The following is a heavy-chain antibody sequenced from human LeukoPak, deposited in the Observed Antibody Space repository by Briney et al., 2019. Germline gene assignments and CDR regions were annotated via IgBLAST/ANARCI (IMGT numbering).Heavy chain of an antibody. CDR2: IYPGDSDT. J-gene: IGHJ3*02. V-gene: IGHV5-51*01. D-gene: IGHD2-2*01. Sequence: AGESLKISCKGSGYSFTSYWIGWVRQMPGKGLEWMGIIYPGDSDTRYSPSFQGQVTISADKSISTAYLQWSSLKASDTAMYYCARHMVGDIVVVPAADDAFDIWGQGTMVTVSS. CDR3: ARHMVGDIVVVPAADDAFDI. CDR1: GYSFTSYW.